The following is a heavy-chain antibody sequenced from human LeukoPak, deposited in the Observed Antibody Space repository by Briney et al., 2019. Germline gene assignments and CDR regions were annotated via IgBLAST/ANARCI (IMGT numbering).Heavy chain of an antibody. Sequence: SQTLSLTSAISGDSVSSNRVAWNWIRQSPSRGLEWLGRTYYRSKWYFNYAPSAKTRITINPDTSKNQFSLQLKSVTPDDTAVYYCARGSRGAAADGINWFDPWGQGTLVTVSS. V-gene: IGHV6-1*01. CDR1: GDSVSSNRVA. J-gene: IGHJ5*02. CDR2: TYYRSKWYF. D-gene: IGHD6-13*01. CDR3: ARGSRGAAADGINWFDP.